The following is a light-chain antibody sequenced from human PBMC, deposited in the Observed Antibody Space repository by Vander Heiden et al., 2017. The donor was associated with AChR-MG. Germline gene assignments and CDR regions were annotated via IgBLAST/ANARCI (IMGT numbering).Light chain of an antibody. J-gene: IGLJ7*01. V-gene: IGLV1-40*01. CDR3: QSYDSSLSGAV. CDR1: SSNLGARYD. CDR2: GNS. Sequence: QSVLTQPPSVSGAPGHTVTSSCTRSSSNLGARYDVHWYQQLPGTAPKLLIYGNSNRPSGVPDRFSGSKSGTSASLAITGLQAEDEADYYCQSYDSSLSGAVFGGGTQLTVL.